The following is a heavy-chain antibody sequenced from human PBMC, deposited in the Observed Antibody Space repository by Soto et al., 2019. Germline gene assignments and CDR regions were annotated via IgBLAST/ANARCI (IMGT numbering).Heavy chain of an antibody. CDR1: GYSFTSYW. Sequence: PGESLKISCKGSGYSFTSYWIGWVRQMSGKGLEWVGIIYPGDSDTRYSPSFQGQVTISADKSISTAYLQWSSLKASYTAMYYCARRVAVTTYYFDYWGQGTLVTVSS. J-gene: IGHJ4*02. CDR2: IYPGDSDT. V-gene: IGHV5-51*01. D-gene: IGHD2-15*01. CDR3: ARRVAVTTYYFDY.